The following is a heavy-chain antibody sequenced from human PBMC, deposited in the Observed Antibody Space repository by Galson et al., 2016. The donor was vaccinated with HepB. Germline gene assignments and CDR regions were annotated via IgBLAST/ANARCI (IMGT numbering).Heavy chain of an antibody. D-gene: IGHD3-16*01. CDR3: ARAPYRSAYTFGYYYMDV. V-gene: IGHV3-15*07. CDR2: IKNKIDGGTV. Sequence: SLRLSCAASGLTFRLAWMNWVRQAPGKGLEWVGRIKNKIDGGTVDYATPVKGRFTISRDDSKNTLYLQMNSLRPEDTAVYYCARAPYRSAYTFGYYYMDVWGKGTTVTVSS. CDR1: GLTFRLAW. J-gene: IGHJ6*03.